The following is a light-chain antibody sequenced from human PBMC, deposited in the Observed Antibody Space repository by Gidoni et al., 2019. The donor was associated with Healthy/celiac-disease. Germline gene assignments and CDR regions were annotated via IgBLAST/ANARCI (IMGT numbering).Light chain of an antibody. J-gene: IGLJ2*01. CDR3: GTWDSSLSAVV. V-gene: IGLV1-51*01. CDR1: SSNIGNNY. Sequence: QSVLTQLPSVSAAPGQKVTISCSGSSSNIGNNYVSWYQQLPGTAPKLLIYDNNKRPSGIPTRFSGSKSGTSATLGITGLQTGDEADYYCGTWDSSLSAVVFGGGTKLTVL. CDR2: DNN.